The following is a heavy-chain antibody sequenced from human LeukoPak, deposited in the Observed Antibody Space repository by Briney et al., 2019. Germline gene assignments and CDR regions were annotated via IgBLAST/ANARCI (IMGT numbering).Heavy chain of an antibody. D-gene: IGHD6-19*01. CDR1: GFTFSSYW. J-gene: IGHJ3*02. V-gene: IGHV3-74*01. Sequence: GGSLRLSCAASGFTFSSYWMHWVRQAPGKGLVWVSRINSDGSSTSYADTVKGRFTISRDNAKNTLYLQMNSLRAEDTAVYYCARGARGSGWRVFDIWGQGTMGTVSS. CDR2: INSDGSST. CDR3: ARGARGSGWRVFDI.